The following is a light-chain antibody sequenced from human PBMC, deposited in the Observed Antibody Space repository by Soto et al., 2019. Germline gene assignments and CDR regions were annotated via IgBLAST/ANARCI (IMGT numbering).Light chain of an antibody. V-gene: IGKV3-11*01. CDR3: QQYNNWPRK. CDR2: DAS. Sequence: EIVLTQSPATLSLSPGERATLSCRASQSVSTYLAWYQQRPGQAPRLLIYDASNRATGIPARFSGSGSGTEFTLTISSLQSEDFAVYYCQQYNNWPRKFGQGTKVDIK. J-gene: IGKJ1*01. CDR1: QSVSTY.